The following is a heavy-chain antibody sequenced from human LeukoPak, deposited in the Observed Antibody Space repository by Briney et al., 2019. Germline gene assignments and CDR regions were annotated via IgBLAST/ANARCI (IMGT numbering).Heavy chain of an antibody. Sequence: PSETLSLTXTVSGGSISSYYWSWLRQPPGKGLEWIGYIYYSGSTNYNPSLKSRVTISVDTSKNQFSLKLSSVTAADTAVYYCARDSGSWYDAFDIWGQGTMVTVSS. D-gene: IGHD6-13*01. CDR1: GGSISSYY. CDR2: IYYSGST. J-gene: IGHJ3*02. V-gene: IGHV4-59*01. CDR3: ARDSGSWYDAFDI.